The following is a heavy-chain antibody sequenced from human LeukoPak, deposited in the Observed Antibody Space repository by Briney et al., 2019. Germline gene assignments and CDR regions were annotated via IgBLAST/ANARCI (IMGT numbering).Heavy chain of an antibody. D-gene: IGHD3-3*01. Sequence: GASVKVSCKVSGYTGIELSMHWVRQTPGKGLEWLGGFDPEDGETKYAQKFQSRVTMTEDTSTDTAYMELSSLTSEDTAVYYCATHTIFGVVTYASLIWGRGTLVTVSS. CDR1: GYTGIELS. J-gene: IGHJ3*02. V-gene: IGHV1-24*01. CDR2: FDPEDGET. CDR3: ATHTIFGVVTYASLI.